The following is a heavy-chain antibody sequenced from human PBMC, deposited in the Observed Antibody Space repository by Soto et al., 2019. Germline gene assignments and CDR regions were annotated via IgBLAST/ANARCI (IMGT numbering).Heavy chain of an antibody. CDR3: AKAAEQYCSSTSCYGGYYYGMDV. J-gene: IGHJ6*02. D-gene: IGHD2-2*01. Sequence: EVQLLESGGGLVQPGGSLRLSCAASGFTFSSYAMSWVRQAPGKGLEWVSAISGSGGSTYYADSVKGRFTISRDNSKNTLYLQMNSLRAEDTAVYYCAKAAEQYCSSTSCYGGYYYGMDVWGQGTTVTVSS. CDR1: GFTFSSYA. CDR2: ISGSGGST. V-gene: IGHV3-23*01.